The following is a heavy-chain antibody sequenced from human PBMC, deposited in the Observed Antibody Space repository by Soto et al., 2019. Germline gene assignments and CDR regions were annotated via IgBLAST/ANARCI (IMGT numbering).Heavy chain of an antibody. CDR1: GYTFTSYA. J-gene: IGHJ5*02. CDR2: INAGNGNT. Sequence: ASVKVSCKASGYTFTSYAMHWVRQAPGQRLEWMGWINAGNGNTKYSQKFQGRVTITRDTSASTAYMELSSLRSEDTAVYYCARKRVALNYFDPWGQGTLVTVS. V-gene: IGHV1-3*01. CDR3: ARKRVALNYFDP. D-gene: IGHD1-7*01.